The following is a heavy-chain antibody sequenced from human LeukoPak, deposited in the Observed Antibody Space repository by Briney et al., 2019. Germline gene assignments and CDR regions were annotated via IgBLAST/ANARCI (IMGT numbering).Heavy chain of an antibody. V-gene: IGHV3-20*01. Sequence: GGSLRLSCAASGFTFDDYGMSWVRQAPGKGLEWVSGINWNGGRTGYADSVKGRFTISRDNAKNSLYVQMNSLRAEDTALYHCARHLNSVAGTGANDYWGQGTLVTVSS. D-gene: IGHD6-19*01. CDR2: INWNGGRT. CDR3: ARHLNSVAGTGANDY. J-gene: IGHJ4*02. CDR1: GFTFDDYG.